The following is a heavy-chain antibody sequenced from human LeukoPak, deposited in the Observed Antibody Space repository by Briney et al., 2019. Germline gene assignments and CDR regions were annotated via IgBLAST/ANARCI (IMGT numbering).Heavy chain of an antibody. Sequence: GGSLRLSCAVSGVNFSSDWMSWVRQAPGKGLEGVANIKQDGSEEYYVASVKGRFTISTDNANNSLYLQMNSLRAEDTAVYYCARDAYYDFWSGYPRYFDYWGQGTLVTVSS. V-gene: IGHV3-7*01. CDR2: IKQDGSEE. J-gene: IGHJ4*02. D-gene: IGHD3-3*01. CDR1: GVNFSSDW. CDR3: ARDAYYDFWSGYPRYFDY.